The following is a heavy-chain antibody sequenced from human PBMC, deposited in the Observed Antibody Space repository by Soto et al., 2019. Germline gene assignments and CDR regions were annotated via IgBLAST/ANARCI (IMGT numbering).Heavy chain of an antibody. V-gene: IGHV4-59*01. J-gene: IGHJ4*02. CDR1: GGSIGSYH. CDR2: VYYTGTT. Sequence: SETLSLTCTVSGGSIGSYHWSWVRQPPGKGLEWIASVYYTGTTNYNPSLGSRVTISIDAPENQITLKLTSVTAADTAFYYCARDTVLTGMFDFWGQGTLVTVSS. CDR3: ARDTVLTGMFDF. D-gene: IGHD4-17*01.